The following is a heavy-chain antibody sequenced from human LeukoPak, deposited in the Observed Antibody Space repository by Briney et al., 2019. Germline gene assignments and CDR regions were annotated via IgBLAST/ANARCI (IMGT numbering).Heavy chain of an antibody. CDR2: ISAYNGHT. D-gene: IGHD1-26*01. CDR1: GYTFTSYG. V-gene: IGHV1-18*01. Sequence: ASVKFSCKASGYTFTSYGINWGRQAPGQGLEGLGWISAYNGHTNYAQKLQGRVTVSTDTSTSTAYMELRSLRSDDTAVYYCATGGRWELPRPYAFEIWGQGTMVTVSS. CDR3: ATGGRWELPRPYAFEI. J-gene: IGHJ3*02.